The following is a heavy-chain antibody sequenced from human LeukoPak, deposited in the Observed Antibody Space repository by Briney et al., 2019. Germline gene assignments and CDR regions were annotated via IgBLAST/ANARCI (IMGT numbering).Heavy chain of an antibody. V-gene: IGHV4-38-2*02. J-gene: IGHJ2*01. D-gene: IGHD3-3*01. Sequence: SETLSLTCTVSGYSISSGYYWGWIRQPPGKGLEWIGSIYHSGSTYYNPSLKSRVTISVDTSKNQFSLKLSSVTAADTAVYYCARAFDFWSGNWYFDLWGRGTLVTVSS. CDR3: ARAFDFWSGNWYFDL. CDR1: GYSISSGYY. CDR2: IYHSGST.